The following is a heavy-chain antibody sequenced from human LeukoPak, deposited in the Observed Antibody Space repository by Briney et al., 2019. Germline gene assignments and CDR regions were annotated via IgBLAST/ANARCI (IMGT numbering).Heavy chain of an antibody. Sequence: ASVKVSCKASGGTFSSYAISWVRQAPGQGLEWMGIINPSGGSTSYAQKFQGRVTMTRDTSTSTVYMELSSLRSVDTAVYYCARERYISGWYSFDYWGQGTLVTVSS. CDR3: ARERYISGWYSFDY. CDR1: GGTFSSYA. D-gene: IGHD6-19*01. CDR2: INPSGGST. J-gene: IGHJ4*02. V-gene: IGHV1-46*01.